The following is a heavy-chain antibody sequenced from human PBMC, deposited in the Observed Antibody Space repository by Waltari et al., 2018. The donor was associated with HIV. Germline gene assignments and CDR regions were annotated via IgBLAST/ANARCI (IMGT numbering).Heavy chain of an antibody. Sequence: EVQLVESGGGLVQPGGSLRRSCAASGFTFSSYSMNWVRQAPGKGLEWVSYISSSSSTIYYADSVKGRFTISRDNAKNSLYLQMNSLRDEDTAVYYCARDRSSGWYDWFDPWGQGTLVTVSS. CDR1: GFTFSSYS. CDR3: ARDRSSGWYDWFDP. CDR2: ISSSSSTI. J-gene: IGHJ5*02. D-gene: IGHD6-19*01. V-gene: IGHV3-48*02.